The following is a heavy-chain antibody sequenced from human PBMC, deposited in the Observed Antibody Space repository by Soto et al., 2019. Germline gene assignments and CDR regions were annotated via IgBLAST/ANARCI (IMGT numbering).Heavy chain of an antibody. CDR2: INHSGST. J-gene: IGHJ6*02. V-gene: IGHV4-34*01. Sequence: TSETLSLTCAVYGGSFIGYYCIWIRHPPWKGLEWIGEINHSGSTNYNPSLKSRVTISVDTSKNQFSLKLSSVTAADTAVYYCARGRCSSTSCYYYYGMDVWGQGTTVTVSS. D-gene: IGHD2-2*01. CDR3: ARGRCSSTSCYYYYGMDV. CDR1: GGSFIGYY.